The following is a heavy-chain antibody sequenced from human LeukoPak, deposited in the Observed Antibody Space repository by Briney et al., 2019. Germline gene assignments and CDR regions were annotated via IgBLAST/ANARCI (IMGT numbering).Heavy chain of an antibody. CDR1: GFTFRTYG. V-gene: IGHV3-30*18. CDR3: AKASNTVATRGYFDY. Sequence: GGSLRLSCAASGFTFRTYGMNWVRQAPGKGLEWVAVISYDGSNKYYADSVKGRFTISRDNSKNTLYLQMNSLRAEDTALYYCAKASNTVATRGYFDYWGQGTLVTVSS. CDR2: ISYDGSNK. D-gene: IGHD4-17*01. J-gene: IGHJ4*02.